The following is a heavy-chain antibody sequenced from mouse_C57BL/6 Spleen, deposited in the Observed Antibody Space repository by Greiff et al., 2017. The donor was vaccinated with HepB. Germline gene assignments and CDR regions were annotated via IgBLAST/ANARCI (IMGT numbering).Heavy chain of an antibody. CDR1: GYTFTDYE. CDR3: TRSYYYGSRYFDY. Sequence: VQRVESGAELVRPGASVTLSCKASGYTFTDYEMHWVKQTPVHGLEWIGAIDPETGGTAYNQKFKGKAILTADKSSSTAYMELRSLTSEDSAVYYCTRSYYYGSRYFDYWGQGTTLTVSS. CDR2: IDPETGGT. V-gene: IGHV1-15*01. D-gene: IGHD1-1*01. J-gene: IGHJ2*01.